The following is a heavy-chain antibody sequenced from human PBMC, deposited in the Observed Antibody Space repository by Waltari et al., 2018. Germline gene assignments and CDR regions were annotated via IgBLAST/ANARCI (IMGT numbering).Heavy chain of an antibody. CDR3: AREGGNYGY. Sequence: EVQLVESGGGLVQPGGSLRLSCAASGFTFSSYWMTWVRQAPGKGREWVANIKHGGSEKYYVDSVKGRFTISRDNAKNSLFLQMNSLRAEDTAVYYCAREGGNYGYWGQGTLVTVSS. D-gene: IGHD1-26*01. J-gene: IGHJ4*02. CDR1: GFTFSSYW. CDR2: IKHGGSEK. V-gene: IGHV3-7*04.